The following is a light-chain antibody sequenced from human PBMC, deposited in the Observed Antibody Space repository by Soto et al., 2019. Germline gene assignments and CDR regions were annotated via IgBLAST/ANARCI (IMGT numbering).Light chain of an antibody. CDR3: LQFASWT. J-gene: IGKJ1*01. CDR1: QSLNSNH. Sequence: EIVLTQSPGTLSVSPGERATLSCRASQSLNSNHLAWYQQKPGQAPSLLIYAASSRATGIPDRFSGSGSGTDFTLTVRGLKPEDSVIYYCLQFASWTLGQGTKVEI. CDR2: AAS. V-gene: IGKV3-20*01.